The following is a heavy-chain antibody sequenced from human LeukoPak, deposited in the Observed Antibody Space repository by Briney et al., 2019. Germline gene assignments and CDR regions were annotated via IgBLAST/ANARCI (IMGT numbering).Heavy chain of an antibody. J-gene: IGHJ4*02. CDR3: ARVGYSYGSRGYFDY. Sequence: PGGSLRLSCAASGFPFGSYTMNWVRQAPGKGLEWVSHITRSSSVIYYVDSVKGRFTISRDNAKNSLYLQMNSLRAEDTAVYYCARVGYSYGSRGYFDYWGQGTLVTVSS. CDR1: GFPFGSYT. V-gene: IGHV3-48*04. CDR2: ITRSSSVI. D-gene: IGHD5-18*01.